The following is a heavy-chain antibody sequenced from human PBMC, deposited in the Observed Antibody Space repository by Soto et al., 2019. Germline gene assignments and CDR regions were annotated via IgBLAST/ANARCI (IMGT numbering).Heavy chain of an antibody. J-gene: IGHJ6*02. CDR3: ARMYGGYENYGMDV. V-gene: IGHV1-69*13. CDR1: GGTFSSYA. D-gene: IGHD5-12*01. CDR2: IIPIFGTA. Sequence: SVKVSCKASGGTFSSYAISWVRQAPGQGLEWMGGIIPIFGTANYAQKFRGRVTITADESTSTAYMELSSLRSEDTAVYYCARMYGGYENYGMDVWGQGTTVTVSS.